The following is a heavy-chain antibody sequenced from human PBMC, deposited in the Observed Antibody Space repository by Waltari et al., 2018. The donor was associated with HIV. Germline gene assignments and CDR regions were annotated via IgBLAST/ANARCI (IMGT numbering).Heavy chain of an antibody. J-gene: IGHJ6*02. CDR3: ARGLGGDYVGYFYYGMDV. V-gene: IGHV4-34*01. D-gene: IGHD4-17*01. Sequence: QVQLQQWGTGLLKPSEPLSLTCAAYGASFSVYYWTWIRQPPGKGLEWIGEINHSGDSNHNPALKSRGSISVDTSKKQFSLKLSSVTAADTAVYYCARGLGGDYVGYFYYGMDVWGQGTTVTVSS. CDR1: GASFSVYY. CDR2: INHSGDS.